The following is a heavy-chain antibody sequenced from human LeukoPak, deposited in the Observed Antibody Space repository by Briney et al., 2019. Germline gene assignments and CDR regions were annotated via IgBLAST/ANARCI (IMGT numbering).Heavy chain of an antibody. CDR3: ARQNSGIAVAPLDY. J-gene: IGHJ4*02. CDR1: GYSFTSYW. CDR2: IDPSDSYT. Sequence: PGESLKISCKGSGYSFTSYWISWVRQMPGKGLEWMGRIDPSDSYTNYSPSLQGHVTISADKSISTAYLQWSSLKASDTAMYYCARQNSGIAVAPLDYWGQGTLVTVSS. V-gene: IGHV5-10-1*01. D-gene: IGHD6-19*01.